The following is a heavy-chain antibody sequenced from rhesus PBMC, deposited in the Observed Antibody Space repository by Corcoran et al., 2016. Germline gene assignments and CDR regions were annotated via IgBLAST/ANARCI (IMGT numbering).Heavy chain of an antibody. D-gene: IGHD3-34*01. J-gene: IGHJ5-1*01. Sequence: QVTLKESGPALVKPTQPLTLTCIFSGFSLTTGGMGVGWVRQPPGKALEWLASIYWVDSKYYTTSLKTRLTISKGTSKNQVVLTMTNMDLVDTATYYCARITGVLIKGDVWGAGVLVTVSS. V-gene: IGHV2S1*01. CDR3: ARITGVLIKGDV. CDR2: IYWVDSK. CDR1: GFSLTTGGMG.